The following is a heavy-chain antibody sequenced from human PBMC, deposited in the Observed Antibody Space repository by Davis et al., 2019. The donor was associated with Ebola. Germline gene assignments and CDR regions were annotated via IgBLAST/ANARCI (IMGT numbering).Heavy chain of an antibody. CDR2: IYSGGNT. V-gene: IGHV3-53*01. CDR3: ARSYSGYDSYYYYMDV. J-gene: IGHJ6*03. D-gene: IGHD5-12*01. CDR1: GFTFSYYY. Sequence: PGGSLRLSCAASGFTFSYYYMSWVRQAPGKGLEWVSVIYSGGNTYYADPVKVRFTISRDNSKNTLYLQMSTLRAEDTAVYYCARSYSGYDSYYYYMDVWGKGTTVTVSS.